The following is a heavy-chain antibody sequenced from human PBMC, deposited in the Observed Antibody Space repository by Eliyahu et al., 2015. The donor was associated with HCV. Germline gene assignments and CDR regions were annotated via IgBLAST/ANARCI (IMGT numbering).Heavy chain of an antibody. Sequence: QLQLQESGPGLVKPSETLSXTCTVSXGSISSSSYYXGWIRQPPGKGLEWIGSIYXSGSTYYNPSLKSRVTISVDTSKNQFSLKLSSVTAADTAVYYCARQIPYDYVWGSYRSYWYFDLWGRGTLVTVSS. CDR2: IYXSGST. J-gene: IGHJ2*01. V-gene: IGHV4-39*01. D-gene: IGHD3-16*02. CDR1: XGSISSSSYY. CDR3: ARQIPYDYVWGSYRSYWYFDL.